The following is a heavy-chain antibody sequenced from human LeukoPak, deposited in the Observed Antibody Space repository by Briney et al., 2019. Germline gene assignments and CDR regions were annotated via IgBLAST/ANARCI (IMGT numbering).Heavy chain of an antibody. D-gene: IGHD4-17*01. Sequence: PSETLSLTCTVSGGSISSGGYYWSWIRQHPGKGLEWIGYIYYSGSTYYNPSLKSRVTISVDTSKNQFSLKLSSVTAADTAVYYCATVSGDYFYYFDYWGQGTLVTVSS. V-gene: IGHV4-31*03. CDR1: GGSISSGGYY. CDR3: ATVSGDYFYYFDY. CDR2: IYYSGST. J-gene: IGHJ4*02.